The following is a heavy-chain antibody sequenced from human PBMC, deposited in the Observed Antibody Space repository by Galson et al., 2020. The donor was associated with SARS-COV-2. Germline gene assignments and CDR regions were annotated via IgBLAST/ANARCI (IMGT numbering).Heavy chain of an antibody. V-gene: IGHV5-51*01. Sequence: GESLKISCKGSGYSFTSYWIGWVRQMPGKGLEWMGIIYPGDSDTRYSPSFQGQVTISADKSISTAYLQWSSLKASDTAMYYCARQGSIAAAGQLGDYWGQGTLFTVSS. J-gene: IGHJ4*02. CDR2: IYPGDSDT. CDR3: ARQGSIAAAGQLGDY. D-gene: IGHD6-13*01. CDR1: GYSFTSYW.